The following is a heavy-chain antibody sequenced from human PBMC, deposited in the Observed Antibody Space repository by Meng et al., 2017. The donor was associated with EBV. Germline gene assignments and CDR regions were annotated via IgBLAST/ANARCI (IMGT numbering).Heavy chain of an antibody. V-gene: IGHV4-61*01. D-gene: IGHD2-2*01. J-gene: IGHJ4*02. CDR1: GASVSGGTFH. CDR3: AKSSSSTPGVVDS. Sequence: QVQLQESGPGLVKPSETLSLTCTVSGASVSGGTFHWSWSRQPPGKELQWIGYIYDGGTTIYNPSLKSRVTIFLDTSRNQFSLGLRSVTTADTAVYYCAKSSSSTPGVVDSWGQGTLVTVSS. CDR2: IYDGGTT.